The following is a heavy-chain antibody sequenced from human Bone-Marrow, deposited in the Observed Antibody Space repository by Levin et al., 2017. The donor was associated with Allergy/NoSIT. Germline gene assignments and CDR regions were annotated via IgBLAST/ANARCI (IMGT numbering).Heavy chain of an antibody. Sequence: GGSLRLSCKASGSSLSSRWITWVRQMSGRGLEWMARIDPRDSFTNYSPSFQGHVIVSVDKSLNTVFLQWTSLKASDSATYYCARHGAANMWNYFDDWGQGTLVSVSS. CDR1: GSSLSSRW. V-gene: IGHV5-10-1*01. J-gene: IGHJ4*02. CDR3: ARHGAANMWNYFDD. CDR2: IDPRDSFT. D-gene: IGHD1-26*01.